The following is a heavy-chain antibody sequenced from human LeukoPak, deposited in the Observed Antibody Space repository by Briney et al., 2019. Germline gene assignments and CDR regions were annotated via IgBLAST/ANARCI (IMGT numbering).Heavy chain of an antibody. D-gene: IGHD3-9*01. Sequence: SETLSLTCTVSGGSISGYYWSWIRQPPGKGLEWIGYINYSGSTNYNPSLKSRVTISVDTSKSQFSLKLTSVTAADTAVFYCARYFGWPWAFDIWGLGTMVTVSS. CDR1: GGSISGYY. V-gene: IGHV4-59*01. J-gene: IGHJ3*02. CDR2: INYSGST. CDR3: ARYFGWPWAFDI.